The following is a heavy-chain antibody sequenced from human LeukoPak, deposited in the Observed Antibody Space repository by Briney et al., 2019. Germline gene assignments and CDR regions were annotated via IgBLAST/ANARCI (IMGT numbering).Heavy chain of an antibody. D-gene: IGHD4-17*01. Sequence: GGSLRLSCAASGFTFSSYAMSWVRQAPGKGLEWVSAISGSGGSTYYADSVKGRFTISRDNSKDTLYLQMNSLRAEDTAVYYCAKRPSDYGDYVSYFDYWGRGTLVTVSS. J-gene: IGHJ4*02. CDR2: ISGSGGST. V-gene: IGHV3-23*01. CDR3: AKRPSDYGDYVSYFDY. CDR1: GFTFSSYA.